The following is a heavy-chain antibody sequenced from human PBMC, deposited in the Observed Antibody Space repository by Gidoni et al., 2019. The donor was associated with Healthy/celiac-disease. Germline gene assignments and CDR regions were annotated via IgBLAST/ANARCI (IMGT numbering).Heavy chain of an antibody. CDR3: AKGAGAAALSDYYYGMDV. Sequence: EVQLVESGGGLVQPGRSLRRSCAAAGFTFVDYARHWVRQAPGKGLVWVSGISWNSGSIGYADSVKGRFTITRDNAKNSLYLKMNSLRAEDTALYYCAKGAGAAALSDYYYGMDVWGQGTTVTVSS. D-gene: IGHD6-13*01. CDR1: GFTFVDYA. V-gene: IGHV3-9*01. CDR2: ISWNSGSI. J-gene: IGHJ6*02.